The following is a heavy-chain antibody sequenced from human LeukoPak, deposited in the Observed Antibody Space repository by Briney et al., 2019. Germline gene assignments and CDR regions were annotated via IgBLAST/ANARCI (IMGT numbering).Heavy chain of an antibody. CDR3: ARRWSSGYYWYFDY. CDR1: GGSISSYY. Sequence: SETLSLTCTVSGGSISSYYWSWIRQPPGKGLEWIGYIYYSGSTNYNPSLKSRVTISVDTSKNQFSLKLSSVTAADTAVYYCARRWSSGYYWYFDYWGQGTLVTASS. D-gene: IGHD3-22*01. J-gene: IGHJ4*02. CDR2: IYYSGST. V-gene: IGHV4-59*08.